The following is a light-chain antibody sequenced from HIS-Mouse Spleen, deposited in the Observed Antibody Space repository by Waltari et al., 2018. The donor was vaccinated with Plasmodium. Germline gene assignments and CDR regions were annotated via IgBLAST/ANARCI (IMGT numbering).Light chain of an antibody. CDR1: SSDVGSSNL. CDR2: EGS. Sequence: QSALTQPASVSGSPGQSITISCTGTSSDVGSSNLVSCYQQHPGKAPKLMIYEGSKRPSGVSNRFSGSKSGNTASLTISGLQAEDEADYYCCSYAGSSTFVFGGGTKLTVL. J-gene: IGLJ3*02. V-gene: IGLV2-23*03. CDR3: CSYAGSSTFV.